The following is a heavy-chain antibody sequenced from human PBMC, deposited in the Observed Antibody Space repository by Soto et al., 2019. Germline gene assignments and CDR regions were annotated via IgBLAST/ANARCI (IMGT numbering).Heavy chain of an antibody. D-gene: IGHD3-22*01. CDR3: ARADYYDSSGYYYKPWAAIDY. J-gene: IGHJ4*02. CDR1: GYTFTSYY. V-gene: IGHV1-46*03. CDR2: INPSGGST. Sequence: ASVKVSCKASGYTFTSYYMHWVQQAPGQRLEWMGIINPSGGSTSYAQKFQGRVTMTRDTSTSTVYMELSSLRSEDTAVYYCARADYYDSSGYYYKPWAAIDYWGQGTLVTVSS.